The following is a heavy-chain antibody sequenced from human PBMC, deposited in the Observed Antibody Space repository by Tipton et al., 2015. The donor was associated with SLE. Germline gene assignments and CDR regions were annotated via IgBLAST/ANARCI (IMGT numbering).Heavy chain of an antibody. Sequence: TLSLTCTVSGGSISSGSYYWSWIRQPAGKGLEWIGHIYTSGSTNYNPSLKSRVTISVDTSKNQFSLKLSSVTAADTAVYYCAREGYSSLIYYYYYGMDVWGQGTTVTVSS. CDR3: AREGYSSLIYYYYYGMDV. V-gene: IGHV4-61*09. D-gene: IGHD6-13*01. J-gene: IGHJ6*02. CDR2: IYTSGST. CDR1: GGSISSGSYY.